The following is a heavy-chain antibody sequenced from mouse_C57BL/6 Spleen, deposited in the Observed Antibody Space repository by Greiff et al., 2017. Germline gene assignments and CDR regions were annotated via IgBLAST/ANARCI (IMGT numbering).Heavy chain of an antibody. CDR3: ARGGDAMDY. V-gene: IGHV1-4*01. J-gene: IGHJ4*01. CDR2: INPSSGST. CDR1: GYTFTSYT. Sequence: VKLQESGAELARPGASVKMSCTASGYTFTSYTMHWVKQRPGQGLEWIGYINPSSGSTKYNQKFKDKATLTADKSSSTAYMQLSRLTSEDSAVYYCARGGDAMDYWGQGTSVTVSS.